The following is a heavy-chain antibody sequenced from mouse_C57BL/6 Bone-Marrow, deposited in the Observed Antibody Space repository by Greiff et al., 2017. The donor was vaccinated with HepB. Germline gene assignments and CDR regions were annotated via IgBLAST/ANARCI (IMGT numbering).Heavy chain of an antibody. CDR2: IWSDGST. Sequence: VKLVESGPGLVAPSQSLSITCTVSGFSLTSYGVHWVRQPPGKGLEWLVVIWSDGSTTYNSALKSRLSISKDNSKSQVFLKMNSLQTDDTAMYYCARHEGSRRDWYFDVWGTGTTVTVSS. D-gene: IGHD1-1*01. CDR1: GFSLTSYG. CDR3: ARHEGSRRDWYFDV. J-gene: IGHJ1*03. V-gene: IGHV2-6-1*01.